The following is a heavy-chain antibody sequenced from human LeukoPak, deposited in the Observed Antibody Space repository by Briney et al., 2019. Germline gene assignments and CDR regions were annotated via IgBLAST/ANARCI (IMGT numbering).Heavy chain of an antibody. D-gene: IGHD3-16*01. CDR1: GGSISSYY. Sequence: PSETLSLTCTVSGGSISSYYWSWIRQPPGKGLEWIGYIYYSGSTNYNPSLKSRVTISVDTSKNQFSLELNSVTAADTAVYYCTRRRQTDMLQYHGMDVWGQGTTVTVSS. CDR3: TRRRQTDMLQYHGMDV. CDR2: IYYSGST. J-gene: IGHJ6*02. V-gene: IGHV4-59*01.